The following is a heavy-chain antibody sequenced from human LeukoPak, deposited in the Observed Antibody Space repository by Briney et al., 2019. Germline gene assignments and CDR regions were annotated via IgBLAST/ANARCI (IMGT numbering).Heavy chain of an antibody. V-gene: IGHV4-59*01. Sequence: SETLSLTCTVSGDSISSYYWSWIRQPPGKGLAWIGYIYYDGSTNYNPSLKSRVTISVDTSKNQFSLKLSSVTAADTAVYYCARVAMAENYYDSSGYFDYWGQGTLVTVSS. CDR1: GDSISSYY. J-gene: IGHJ4*02. CDR3: ARVAMAENYYDSSGYFDY. CDR2: IYYDGST. D-gene: IGHD3-22*01.